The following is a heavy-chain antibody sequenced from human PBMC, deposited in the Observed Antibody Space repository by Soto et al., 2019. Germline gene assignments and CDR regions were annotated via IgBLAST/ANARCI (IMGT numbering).Heavy chain of an antibody. CDR1: GYTFTSYY. Sequence: ASVKVSCKASGYTFTSYYMHWVRQAPGQGLEWMGIINPNGGSTSYAQKFQGRVTMTRDTSTSTVYMELSSLRSEDTAVYYCARNSAYSSSVAGTSYNFDIWGQGTMVTVAS. J-gene: IGHJ3*02. CDR3: ARNSAYSSSVAGTSYNFDI. CDR2: INPNGGST. D-gene: IGHD6-13*01. V-gene: IGHV1-46*01.